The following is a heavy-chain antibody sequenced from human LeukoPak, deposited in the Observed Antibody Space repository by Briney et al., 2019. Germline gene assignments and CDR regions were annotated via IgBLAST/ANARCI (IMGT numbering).Heavy chain of an antibody. CDR3: ARERHGHPFDS. CDR1: GVSISSSSYY. Sequence: SETLSLTCTVSGVSISSSSYYWGWIRQPPGKGLEWIGSMYYTGNTYYNPSLKSRVTISVDPSKNQFSLKLSSVTAADTAVYYCARERHGHPFDSWGQGALVTVSS. V-gene: IGHV4-39*07. CDR2: MYYTGNT. J-gene: IGHJ4*02.